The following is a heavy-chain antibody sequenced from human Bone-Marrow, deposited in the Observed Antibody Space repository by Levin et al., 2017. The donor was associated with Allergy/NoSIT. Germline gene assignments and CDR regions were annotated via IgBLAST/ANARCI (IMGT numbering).Heavy chain of an antibody. CDR1: GGTFRKYT. Sequence: VASVKVSCKASGGTFRKYTISWVRQAPGQGLEWMGRIIPILGVTHYAQKFQGRVTITADTSTSTAYMELSTLRSEDTALYYCASLQQLGPLGGENWFDPWGQGTLVTVSS. J-gene: IGHJ5*02. D-gene: IGHD6-13*01. CDR3: ASLQQLGPLGGENWFDP. V-gene: IGHV1-69*02. CDR2: IIPILGVT.